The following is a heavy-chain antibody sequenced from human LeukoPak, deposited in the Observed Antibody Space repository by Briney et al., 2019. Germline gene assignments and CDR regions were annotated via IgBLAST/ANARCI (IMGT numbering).Heavy chain of an antibody. CDR2: IFYSGNT. D-gene: IGHD1-1*01. CDR3: ARGESGSICGARYHYYLYYMDV. CDR1: GVSISSSNSY. J-gene: IGHJ6*03. V-gene: IGHV4-39*06. Sequence: SETLSLTCTVSGVSISSSNSYWGWIRQPPGKGLEWIGSIFYSGNTYYNPSLTSQLSISMDTSKHQFTLRPASVTAADTAVYCCARGESGSICGARYHYYLYYMDVWGKGTTVTVSS.